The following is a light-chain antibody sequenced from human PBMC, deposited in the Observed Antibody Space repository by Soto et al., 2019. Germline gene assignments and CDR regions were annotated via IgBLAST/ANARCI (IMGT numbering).Light chain of an antibody. CDR3: QQSYSTPRT. CDR1: QSISNY. J-gene: IGKJ1*01. V-gene: IGKV1-39*01. Sequence: IQMPQTPSSLSASVGDRVTITCRASQSISNYLNWYQQKSDKAPKLLIYAASSLQSGVPSRFSGSGSGTDYTLTINRLQPEDFATYYCQQSYSTPRTFGHGTKVDIK. CDR2: AAS.